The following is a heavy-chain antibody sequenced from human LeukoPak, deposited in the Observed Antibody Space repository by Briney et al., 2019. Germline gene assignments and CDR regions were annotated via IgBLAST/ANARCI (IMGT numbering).Heavy chain of an antibody. CDR1: GFTFSDYS. Sequence: GGSLRLSCAASGFTFSDYSMNWVRQAPGKGLEWVSYITGSSRTMSYADSVKGRFTISRDNAKNSLFLQMNSLRDEDTAVYYCARPSAVTLDYWGLGTLVTVSS. D-gene: IGHD4-17*01. J-gene: IGHJ4*02. CDR3: ARPSAVTLDY. V-gene: IGHV3-48*02. CDR2: ITGSSRTM.